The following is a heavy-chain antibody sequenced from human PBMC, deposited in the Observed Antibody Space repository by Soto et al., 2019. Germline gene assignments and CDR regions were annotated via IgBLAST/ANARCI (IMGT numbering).Heavy chain of an antibody. CDR3: ARTRLCNGDCNSAYYFDF. V-gene: IGHV1-8*02. Sequence: PSVKVSCKASGYTFTSYYMHWVRQAPGQGLEWMGWMNPSSGNTGYVQKFQGRVTMTRNTSTSTAYMELTSLTSDDTAVYYCARTRLCNGDCNSAYYFDFWGQGALVTVPQ. D-gene: IGHD2-21*02. CDR1: GYTFTSYY. J-gene: IGHJ4*02. CDR2: MNPSSGNT.